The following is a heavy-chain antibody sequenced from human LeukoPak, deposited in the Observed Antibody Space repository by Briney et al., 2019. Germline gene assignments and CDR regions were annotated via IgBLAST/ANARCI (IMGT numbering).Heavy chain of an antibody. CDR3: ARILQQLVPVGYYYYGMDV. D-gene: IGHD6-13*01. CDR2: ISSSSSYI. V-gene: IGHV3-21*01. CDR1: GFTFSSYS. J-gene: IGHJ6*02. Sequence: PGGSLRLSCAASGFTFSSYSMNWVRQAPGKGLEWVSSISSSSSYIYYADSVKGRFTISRDNAKNSLYLQMNSLRAEDTAVYYCARILQQLVPVGYYYYGMDVWGQGTTVTVSS.